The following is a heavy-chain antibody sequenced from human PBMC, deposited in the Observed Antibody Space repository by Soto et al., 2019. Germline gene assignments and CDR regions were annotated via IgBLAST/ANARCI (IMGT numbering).Heavy chain of an antibody. D-gene: IGHD3-22*01. CDR3: ARDPHYGISDYYSHIDT. CDR2: LYSGGNT. J-gene: IGHJ5*02. V-gene: IGHV3-66*01. CDR1: GFSVSRNY. Sequence: PGWSVRLSGEASGFSVSRNYMNWVRQPPGKGLEWVSVLYSGGNTYSTESVKGRFTISRDNSKNTLYLQMKSVRAEDTAVYYCARDPHYGISDYYSHIDTWGQGTPVTVSS.